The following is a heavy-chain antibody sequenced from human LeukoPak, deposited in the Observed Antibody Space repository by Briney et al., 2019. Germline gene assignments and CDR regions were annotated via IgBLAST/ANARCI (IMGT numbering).Heavy chain of an antibody. D-gene: IGHD3-16*02. J-gene: IGHJ4*02. CDR1: GFTFSSDW. CDR3: ARDTMITFGGVIAPDY. V-gene: IGHV3-7*01. Sequence: GGSLRLSCAASGFTFSSDWMSWVRQAPGKGLEWVANIKQDGSEKYYVGSVKGRFTISRDNSKNMLYLQMNSLRAEDTAVYYCARDTMITFGGVIAPDYWGQGTLVTVSS. CDR2: IKQDGSEK.